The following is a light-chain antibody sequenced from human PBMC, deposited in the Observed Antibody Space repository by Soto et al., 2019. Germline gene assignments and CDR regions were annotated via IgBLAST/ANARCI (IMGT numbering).Light chain of an antibody. CDR3: CSYAGSGTDNYV. CDR1: SSDIGTYNL. J-gene: IGLJ1*01. CDR2: EGI. V-gene: IGLV2-23*01. Sequence: QSALTQPASVSGSPGQPITISCTGTSSDIGTYNLVSWYQHYPGKAPKLMIYEGIKRPSGVSNRFSGSKSGNTAFLTISGLQAEDEADYYCCSYAGSGTDNYVFGSGTKV.